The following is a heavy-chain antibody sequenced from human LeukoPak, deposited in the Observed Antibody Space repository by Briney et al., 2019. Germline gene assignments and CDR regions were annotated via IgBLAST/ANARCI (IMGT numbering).Heavy chain of an antibody. CDR1: GYTLTELS. V-gene: IGHV1-24*01. Sequence: ASVKVSCKVSGYTLTELSMHWVRQAPGKGLEWMGGFHPEDGETIYAQKFQRRVTMTEDTSTDTAYMELSSLRSEDTAVYYCATRRIAAAGHDFDYWGQGTLVTVSS. CDR3: ATRRIAAAGHDFDY. D-gene: IGHD6-13*01. J-gene: IGHJ4*02. CDR2: FHPEDGET.